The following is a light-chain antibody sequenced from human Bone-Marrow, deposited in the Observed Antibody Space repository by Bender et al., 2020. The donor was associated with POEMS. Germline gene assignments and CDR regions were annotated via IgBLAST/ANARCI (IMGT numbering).Light chain of an antibody. CDR1: SGNVAAYAY. CDR3: TSYTNNHVI. V-gene: IGLV2-14*03. J-gene: IGLJ2*01. CDR2: DVT. Sequence: QSALTQPASVSGSPGQSITISCTGTSGNVAAYAYVSWYQQHPGKAPKLMIYDVTNRPSGVSSRFSGFKTGSTASLTISGLQAEDEADYYCTSYTNNHVIFGAGTKLTVL.